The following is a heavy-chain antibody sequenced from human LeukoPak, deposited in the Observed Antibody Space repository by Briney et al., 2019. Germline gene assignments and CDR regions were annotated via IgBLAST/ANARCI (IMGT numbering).Heavy chain of an antibody. CDR3: AKSLHDWDLPGRPSRAGGVDAFDI. Sequence: PSETLSLTCTVSGGSISSYYWSWIRQPPGKGLEWIGYIYYSGSTTYNPSLKSRVSISVDTSEIQFSLTLSSVTAADTAIYYCAKSLHDWDLPGRPSRAGGVDAFDIWGRGTMVTVSS. J-gene: IGHJ3*02. D-gene: IGHD1-26*01. CDR1: GGSISSYY. V-gene: IGHV4-59*03. CDR2: IYYSGST.